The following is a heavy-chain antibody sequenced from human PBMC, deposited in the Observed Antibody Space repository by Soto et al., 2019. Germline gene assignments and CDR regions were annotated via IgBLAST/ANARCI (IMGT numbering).Heavy chain of an antibody. D-gene: IGHD4-17*01. CDR1: GFTFSSYS. CDR3: ASTRLRRAFDI. J-gene: IGHJ3*02. CDR2: ISSSSSYI. Sequence: GGSLRLSCAASGFTFSSYSMNWVRQAPGKGLEWVSSISSSSSYIYYADSVKGRFTISRDNAKNSLCLQMNSLRAEDTAVYYCASTRLRRAFDIWGQGTMVTVSS. V-gene: IGHV3-21*01.